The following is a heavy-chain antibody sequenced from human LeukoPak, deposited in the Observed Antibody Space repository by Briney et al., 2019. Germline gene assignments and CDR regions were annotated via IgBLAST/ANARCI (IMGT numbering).Heavy chain of an antibody. D-gene: IGHD5-24*01. CDR1: GGSISSYY. Sequence: SETLSLTCTVSGGSISSYYWSWIRHPPGQGLEWIGYVYNSRGTNYNPSLKSRVSISVETSKNQFSLNLSSVTAADTAVYYCARHINGLHFHNWGEGTLVTVSS. CDR3: ARHINGLHFHN. CDR2: VYNSRGT. J-gene: IGHJ4*02. V-gene: IGHV4-59*08.